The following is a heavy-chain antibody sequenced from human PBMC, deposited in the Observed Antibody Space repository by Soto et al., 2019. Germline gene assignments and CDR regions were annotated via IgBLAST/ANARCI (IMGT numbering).Heavy chain of an antibody. D-gene: IGHD3-9*01. CDR2: IRSDGSST. J-gene: IGHJ3*02. CDR3: ARIKNDILTGYSAFDI. V-gene: IGHV3-74*01. CDR1: GFTFRNYA. Sequence: PGGSLRLSCAASGFTFRNYAMSWVRQAPGKGLVWVSRIRSDGSSTNYADSVKGRFTISRDNAKNTLYLQMNSLRAEDTAVYYCARIKNDILTGYSAFDIWGQGTMVTVSS.